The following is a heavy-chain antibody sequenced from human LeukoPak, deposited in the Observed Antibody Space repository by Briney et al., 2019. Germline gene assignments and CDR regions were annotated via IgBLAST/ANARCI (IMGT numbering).Heavy chain of an antibody. Sequence: PSGTLSLTCAVSGGSISSSNWWSWVRQPPGKGLEWIGEIYHSGSTNYNPSLKSRVTISVDKSKNQFSLKLSSVTAADTAVYYCARDRWDGRATDKYYFDYWGQGTLVTVSS. CDR2: IYHSGST. V-gene: IGHV4-4*02. J-gene: IGHJ4*02. CDR1: GGSISSSNW. D-gene: IGHD1-26*01. CDR3: ARDRWDGRATDKYYFDY.